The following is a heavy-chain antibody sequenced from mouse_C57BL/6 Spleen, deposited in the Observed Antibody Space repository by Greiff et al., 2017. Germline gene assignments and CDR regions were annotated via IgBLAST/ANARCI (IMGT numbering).Heavy chain of an antibody. V-gene: IGHV14-4*01. Sequence: EVKLVESGAELVRPGASVKLSCTASGFNIKDDYMHWVKQRPEQGLEWIGWIDPENGDTEYASKFQGKATITADTSSNTAYLQLSSLTSEDTAVYYCTTEGGTAWFAYWGQGTLVTVSA. CDR1: GFNIKDDY. D-gene: IGHD2-14*01. CDR2: IDPENGDT. J-gene: IGHJ3*01. CDR3: TTEGGTAWFAY.